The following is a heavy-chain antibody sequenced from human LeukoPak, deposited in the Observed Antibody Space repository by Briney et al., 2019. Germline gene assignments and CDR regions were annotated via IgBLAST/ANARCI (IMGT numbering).Heavy chain of an antibody. V-gene: IGHV4-59*12. CDR1: GGSISSYY. J-gene: IGHJ3*02. Sequence: SETLSLTCTVSGGSISSYYWSWIRQPPGKGLEWIGYIYYSGSTNYNPSLKSRVTISVDTSKNQFSLKLSSVTAADTAVYYCARVTMVRGVTFDAFDIWGQGTMVTVSS. D-gene: IGHD3-10*01. CDR2: IYYSGST. CDR3: ARVTMVRGVTFDAFDI.